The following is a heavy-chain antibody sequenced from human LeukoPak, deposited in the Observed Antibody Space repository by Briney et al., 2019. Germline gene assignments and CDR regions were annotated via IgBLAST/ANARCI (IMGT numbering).Heavy chain of an antibody. Sequence: PGGSLRLPCAASGFTFSSYGMHWVRQAPGKGLEWVAVISYDGSNKYYAGSVKGRFTISRDNSKNTLYLQMNSLRAEDTAVYYCAKGPSIVGATYYGMDVWRPRDHGHRLL. CDR1: GFTFSSYG. CDR2: ISYDGSNK. D-gene: IGHD1-26*01. V-gene: IGHV3-30*18. J-gene: IGHJ6*02. CDR3: AKGPSIVGATYYGMDV.